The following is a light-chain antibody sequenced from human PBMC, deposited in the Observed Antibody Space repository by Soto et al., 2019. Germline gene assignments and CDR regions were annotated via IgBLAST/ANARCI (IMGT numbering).Light chain of an antibody. Sequence: EIVMTQSPAPLSVSPVERATLSFMASQSVSSDLALYQQKPGQAPRLLIYGASTRATGIPARFSGSGSGTDFTLTISRLEPEDFAVYYCQQYGSSLITFGQGTRLEIK. J-gene: IGKJ5*01. CDR1: QSVSSD. V-gene: IGKV3-15*01. CDR2: GAS. CDR3: QQYGSSLIT.